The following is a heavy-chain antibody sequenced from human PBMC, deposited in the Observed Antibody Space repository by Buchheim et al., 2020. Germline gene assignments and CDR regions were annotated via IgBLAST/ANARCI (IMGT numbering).Heavy chain of an antibody. D-gene: IGHD1-1*01. CDR1: GFTFSSFE. Sequence: EVQLVESGGGLVLPGGSLRLSCAVAGFTFSSFEMNWVRQAPGKGLEWVSYISSSGSTKYYADSVKGRFNIPRGNAEKSMYLQMNSLRVEDTAAYYCASLKGRTGTGYGMDVWGQGTT. J-gene: IGHJ6*02. CDR3: ASLKGRTGTGYGMDV. V-gene: IGHV3-48*03. CDR2: ISSSGSTK.